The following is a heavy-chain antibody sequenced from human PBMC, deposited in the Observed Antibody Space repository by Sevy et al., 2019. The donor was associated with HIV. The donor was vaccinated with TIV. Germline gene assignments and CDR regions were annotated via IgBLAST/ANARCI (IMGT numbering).Heavy chain of an antibody. J-gene: IGHJ6*02. V-gene: IGHV3-30*02. CDR2: IRYDGSNK. CDR3: AGYCSGGSCSSPRDYYYYGMDV. Sequence: GESLKISCAASGFTFSSYGMHWVRQAPGKGLEWVAFIRYDGSNKYYADSVKGRFTISRDNSKNTLYLQMNSLRAEDTAVYYCAGYCSGGSCSSPRDYYYYGMDVWGQGTTVTVSS. CDR1: GFTFSSYG. D-gene: IGHD2-15*01.